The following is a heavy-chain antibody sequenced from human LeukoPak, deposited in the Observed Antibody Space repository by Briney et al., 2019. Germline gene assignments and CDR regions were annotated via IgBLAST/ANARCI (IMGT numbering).Heavy chain of an antibody. J-gene: IGHJ4*02. CDR3: TRSYDSSGYVDY. CDR1: GFTFGDYA. V-gene: IGHV3-49*04. CDR2: IRSKAYGGTT. Sequence: GGSLRLSCTASGFTFGDYAMSWVRQAPGKGLEWVGFIRSKAYGGTTEYAASVKGRFTISRDDSKSIAYLQMNSLKTEDTAVCYCTRSYDSSGYVDYWGQGTLVTVSS. D-gene: IGHD3-22*01.